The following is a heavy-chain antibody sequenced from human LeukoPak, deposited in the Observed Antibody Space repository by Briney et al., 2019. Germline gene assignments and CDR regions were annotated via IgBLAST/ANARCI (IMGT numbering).Heavy chain of an antibody. V-gene: IGHV7-4-1*02. Sequence: ASVKVSCKASGYTFTNYPMKWVRQAPGQGLEWMGWINTNTGNPTYAQGFTERFVFSWDTSVNTAYLQINSLKPEDTAVYSCARDTYCSGGRCYSRVGYWGQGTVVTVSS. D-gene: IGHD2-15*01. J-gene: IGHJ4*02. CDR2: INTNTGNP. CDR3: ARDTYCSGGRCYSRVGY. CDR1: GYTFTNYP.